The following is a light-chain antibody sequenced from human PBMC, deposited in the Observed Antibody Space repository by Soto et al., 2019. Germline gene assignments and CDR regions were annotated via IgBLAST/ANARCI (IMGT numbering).Light chain of an antibody. V-gene: IGLV7-46*01. CDR1: TGDVTSGLY. Sequence: QTVVTQEPSLTVSPGGTVTLTCGSSTGDVTSGLYPYWFQQRPGQAPRTLIYDTSSKHSWTPARFSGSLLGGKAALTLSGAQPEDEAEYYCLLYYSGVNVFGGGTKLTVL. J-gene: IGLJ2*01. CDR2: DTS. CDR3: LLYYSGVNV.